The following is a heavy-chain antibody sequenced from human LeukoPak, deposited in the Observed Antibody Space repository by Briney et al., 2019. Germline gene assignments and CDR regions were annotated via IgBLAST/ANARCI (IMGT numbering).Heavy chain of an antibody. D-gene: IGHD2-2*02. J-gene: IGHJ6*02. CDR2: IFPHDSDI. V-gene: IGHV5-51*01. CDR3: ARFGIRGCISNTKCYTSFFYYGMDV. Sequence: GESLKISCKGSGNSFMDYWIGWVRQMPGKGPELMGLIFPHDSDIKYSPSFQGQVTISVDKSISSAYVQWGSLKAPDTAMYYCARFGIRGCISNTKCYTSFFYYGMDVWGQGTTVTVSS. CDR1: GNSFMDYW.